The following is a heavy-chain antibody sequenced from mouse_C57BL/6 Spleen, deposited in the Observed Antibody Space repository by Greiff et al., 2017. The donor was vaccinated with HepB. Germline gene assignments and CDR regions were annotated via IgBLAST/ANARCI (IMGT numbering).Heavy chain of an antibody. CDR2: INPNYGTT. V-gene: IGHV1-39*01. CDR1: GYSFTDYN. Sequence: EVQLQQSGPELVKPGASVKISCKASGYSFTDYNMNWVKQSNGKSLEWIGVINPNYGTTSYNQKFKGKATLTVGQFSRPAYMQLNSLTSEDSAVYDCADGYDGTLFAYWGQGTLVTVSA. J-gene: IGHJ3*01. D-gene: IGHD2-2*01. CDR3: ADGYDGTLFAY.